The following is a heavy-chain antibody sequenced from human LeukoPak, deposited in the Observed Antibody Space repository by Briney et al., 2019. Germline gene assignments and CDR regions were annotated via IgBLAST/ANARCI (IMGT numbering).Heavy chain of an antibody. V-gene: IGHV4-59*02. CDR3: TRDSPNLPTRNYYYDSSGFDY. J-gene: IGHJ4*02. CDR2: IYYSGST. D-gene: IGHD3-22*01. CDR1: GGSVSYYY. Sequence: SETLSLTCTVSGGSVSYYYWSWIRHPPGKGLEWIGSIYYSGSTYYNPSLKSRVTISVDTSKNQFSLKLSSVTAADTAVYYCTRDSPNLPTRNYYYDSSGFDYWGQGTLVTVSS.